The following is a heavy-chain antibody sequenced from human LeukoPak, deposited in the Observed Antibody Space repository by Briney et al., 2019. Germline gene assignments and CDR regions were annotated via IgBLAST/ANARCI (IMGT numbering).Heavy chain of an antibody. V-gene: IGHV1-46*01. CDR3: ARNDYGDYSHFDY. J-gene: IGHJ4*02. D-gene: IGHD4-17*01. CDR1: GYTFASYF. CDR2: INPSGGAA. Sequence: ASVKVSCKASGYTFASYFMHWVRQAPGQGLEWMGIINPSGGAAIYAQKFQGRVTMTRDTSTSTVYMELSSLRSEDTAVYYCARNDYGDYSHFDYWGQGTLVTVSS.